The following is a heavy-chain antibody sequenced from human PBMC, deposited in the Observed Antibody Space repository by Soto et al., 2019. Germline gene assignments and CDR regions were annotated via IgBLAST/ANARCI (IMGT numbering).Heavy chain of an antibody. CDR1: GGSISSGCSC. CDR2: FYHSGSA. Sequence: SETLSLTCAVSGGSISSGCSCWGWIRQQPGKALEWIGYFYHSGSANVNPSLKGRISIAVDRFKNQLSLKLRSVNAAETAAYYCARLRWLQKFSCGFDYWGQGTMVTVSS. J-gene: IGHJ4*02. V-gene: IGHV4-30-2*01. CDR3: ARLRWLQKFSCGFDY. D-gene: IGHD5-12*01.